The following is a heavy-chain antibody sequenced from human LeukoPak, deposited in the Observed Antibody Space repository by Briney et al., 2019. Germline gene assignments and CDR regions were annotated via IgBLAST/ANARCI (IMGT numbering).Heavy chain of an antibody. D-gene: IGHD3-3*01. Sequence: HPGGSLRLSCAASGFTFSSYWMHWVRQAPGKGLVWVSRINTDGSSTSYADSVKGRFTISRDNAKNTLYLQMNSLRAEDTAVYYCARARYYDFWSGYYRADYWGQGTLVTVSS. V-gene: IGHV3-74*01. J-gene: IGHJ4*02. CDR1: GFTFSSYW. CDR3: ARARYYDFWSGYYRADY. CDR2: INTDGSST.